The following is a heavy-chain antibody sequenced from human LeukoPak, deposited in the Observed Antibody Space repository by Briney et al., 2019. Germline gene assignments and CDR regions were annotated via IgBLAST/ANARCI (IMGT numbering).Heavy chain of an antibody. V-gene: IGHV4-39*01. CDR1: GVSISSSSYY. D-gene: IGHD5-12*01. CDR3: ARGQMVATSS. Sequence: TSETLSLTCTVSGVSISSSSYYWGWIRQPPGKGLEWIGSIYYSGSTYYHPSLKSRVPISVDTSKNQFSLKLSSVTAADTAVYYCARGQMVATSSWGQGPLVTVSS. J-gene: IGHJ5*02. CDR2: IYYSGST.